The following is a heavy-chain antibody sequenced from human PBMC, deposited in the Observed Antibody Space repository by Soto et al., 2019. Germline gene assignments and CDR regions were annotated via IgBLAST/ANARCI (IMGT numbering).Heavy chain of an antibody. CDR2: INSDGTST. J-gene: IGHJ4*02. CDR3: VKENYGVDY. V-gene: IGHV3-74*03. Sequence: GGSLRLSCTASGFSFSRYYMQWVRQAPGKGLVWVSHINSDGTSTTLADSVKGRFTISRDNAKNTLYLQMNSLRVEDTAVYYCVKENYGVDYGGRGTLVTVS. D-gene: IGHD3-16*01. CDR1: GFSFSRYY.